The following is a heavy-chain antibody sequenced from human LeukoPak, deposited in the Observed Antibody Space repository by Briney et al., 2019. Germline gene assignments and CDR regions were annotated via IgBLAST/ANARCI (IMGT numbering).Heavy chain of an antibody. CDR2: IKQDGSEK. CDR3: ARDLIAAAGVFDY. Sequence: PGGSLRLSCAASGFTFSSYWMSWVRQAPGKGLEWVANIKQDGSEKYYVDSVKGRFTISRDNAKNSLYLQMNSLRAEDTAVYYCARDLIAAAGVFDYWGQGTLVTVSS. V-gene: IGHV3-7*01. J-gene: IGHJ4*02. CDR1: GFTFSSYW. D-gene: IGHD6-13*01.